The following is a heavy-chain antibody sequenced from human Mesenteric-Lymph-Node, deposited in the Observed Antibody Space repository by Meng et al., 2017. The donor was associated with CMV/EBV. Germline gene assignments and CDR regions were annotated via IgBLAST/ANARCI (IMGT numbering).Heavy chain of an antibody. CDR1: GFTFSSYA. J-gene: IGHJ4*02. D-gene: IGHD3-3*01. CDR2: IRYDGS. CDR3: AKFGVSGLDY. V-gene: IGHV3-30*02. Sequence: GESLKISCAASGFTFSSYAMHWVRQAPGKGLEWVALIRYDGSYYTDSVRGRFTISRDNSKNTLYLQMNSLRAEDTAVYYCAKFGVSGLDYWGQGTLVTVSS.